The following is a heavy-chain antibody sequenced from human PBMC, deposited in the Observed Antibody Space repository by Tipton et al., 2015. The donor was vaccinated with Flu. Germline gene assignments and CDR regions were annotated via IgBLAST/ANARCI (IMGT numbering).Heavy chain of an antibody. CDR2: IHRSGNT. Sequence: TLSLTCSVSGNSIGINYYWAWIRQPPGKGLEWLGNIHRSGNTYYNSSLKSRVTLSIDTSNNQFSLRLASVTATDTAVYYCARASAWAPHYWGQGTLVTVSS. J-gene: IGHJ4*02. CDR1: GNSIGINYY. CDR3: ARASAWAPHY. D-gene: IGHD3-16*01. V-gene: IGHV4-38-2*02.